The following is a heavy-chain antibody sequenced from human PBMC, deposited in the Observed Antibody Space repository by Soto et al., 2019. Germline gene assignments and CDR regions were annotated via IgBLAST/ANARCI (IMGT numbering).Heavy chain of an antibody. J-gene: IGHJ3*01. D-gene: IGHD6-6*01. V-gene: IGHV3-9*01. CDR3: AKDLLYSSSSGVAFDF. Sequence: GGSLRLSCAASGFTFEDYAMHWVRQVPGKGLEWVSSISWNSARIGYADSVKGRFTSSRDNAKNSLYLQMNSLRAEDTALYYCAKDLLYSSSSGVAFDFWGQGTMVTVSS. CDR1: GFTFEDYA. CDR2: ISWNSARI.